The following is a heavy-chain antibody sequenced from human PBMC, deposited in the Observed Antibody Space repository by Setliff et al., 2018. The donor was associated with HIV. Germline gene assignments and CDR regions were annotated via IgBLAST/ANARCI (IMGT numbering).Heavy chain of an antibody. Sequence: SVKVSCKASGGTFSSYAISWVRQAPGQGLEWMGGIIPIFGTANYAQKFQGRVTITADESTSTAYMELSSQRSEDTAVYYCASDEGSGWPLDYWGQGTLVTVSS. CDR2: IIPIFGTA. CDR1: GGTFSSYA. V-gene: IGHV1-69*13. D-gene: IGHD6-19*01. CDR3: ASDEGSGWPLDY. J-gene: IGHJ4*02.